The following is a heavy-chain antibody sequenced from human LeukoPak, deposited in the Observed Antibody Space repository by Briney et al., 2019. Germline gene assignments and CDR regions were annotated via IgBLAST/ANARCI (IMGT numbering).Heavy chain of an antibody. D-gene: IGHD6-6*01. V-gene: IGHV3-7*02. CDR2: IKQDGSDT. CDR3: AKKTHSPLIAARPGPYYYGMDV. J-gene: IGHJ6*02. CDR1: GFTFSSYW. Sequence: GGSLRLSCAASGFTFSSYWMTWIRQAPGKGLEWVANIKQDGSDTYYVDSMKGRFTISRDNAKNSLYLQMNSLRAEDTAVYYCAKKTHSPLIAARPGPYYYGMDVWGQGTTVTVSS.